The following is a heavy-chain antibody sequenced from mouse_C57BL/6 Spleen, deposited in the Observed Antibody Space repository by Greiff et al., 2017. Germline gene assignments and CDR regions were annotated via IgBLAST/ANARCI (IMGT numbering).Heavy chain of an antibody. D-gene: IGHD1-1*01. CDR1: GYSFTDYN. Sequence: VQLKESGPELVKPGASVKISCKASGYSFTDYNMNWVKQSNGKSLEWIGVINPNYGTTSYNQKFKGKATLTVDQSSSTASMQLNSLTSEDSAVYYCEIYYGSSAWFAYWGQGTLVTVSA. CDR2: INPNYGTT. J-gene: IGHJ3*01. V-gene: IGHV1-39*01. CDR3: EIYYGSSAWFAY.